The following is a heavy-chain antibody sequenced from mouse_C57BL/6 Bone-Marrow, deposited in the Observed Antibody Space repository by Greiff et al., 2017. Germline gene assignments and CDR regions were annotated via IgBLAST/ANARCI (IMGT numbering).Heavy chain of an antibody. CDR1: GFNIKDDY. Sequence: EVHLVESGAELVRPGASVKLSCTASGFNIKDDYMHWVKQRPEQGLEWIGWIDPENGDTEYASKFQGKATITTDTSSNTAYLQLSSLTSEDAAVYYCTRDYDYEFDYWGQGTTLTVSS. J-gene: IGHJ2*01. D-gene: IGHD2-4*01. V-gene: IGHV14-4*01. CDR2: IDPENGDT. CDR3: TRDYDYEFDY.